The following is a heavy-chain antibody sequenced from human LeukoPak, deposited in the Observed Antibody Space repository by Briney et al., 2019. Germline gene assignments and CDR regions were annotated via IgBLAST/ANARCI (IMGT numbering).Heavy chain of an antibody. CDR3: ARRGGTSYDY. CDR1: GGSISSSSNY. V-gene: IGHV4-39*01. CDR2: IYYSGST. D-gene: IGHD2-15*01. Sequence: SETLSLTCTVSGGSISSSSNYWGWIRQPPGKGLEWIGNIYYSGSTYHNPSLKSRITISVDTSKNQFSLKLTSVTAADTAVYYCARRGGTSYDYWGQGTLVTVSS. J-gene: IGHJ4*02.